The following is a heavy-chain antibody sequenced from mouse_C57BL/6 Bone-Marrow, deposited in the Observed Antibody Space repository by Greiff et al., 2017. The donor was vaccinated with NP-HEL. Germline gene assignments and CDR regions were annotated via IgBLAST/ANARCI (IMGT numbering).Heavy chain of an antibody. CDR2: IYPRSGNT. CDR1: GYTFTSYG. D-gene: IGHD2-1*01. Sequence: LQESGAELARPGASVKLSCKASGYTFTSYGISWVKQRTGQGLEWIGEIYPRSGNTYYNEKFKGKATLTADKSSSTAYMELRSLTSEDSAVYFWARSGYGNYEDYAMDYWGQGTSVTVSS. V-gene: IGHV1-81*01. J-gene: IGHJ4*01. CDR3: ARSGYGNYEDYAMDY.